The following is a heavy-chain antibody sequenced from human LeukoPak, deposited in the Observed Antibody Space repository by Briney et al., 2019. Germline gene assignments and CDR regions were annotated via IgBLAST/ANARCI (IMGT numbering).Heavy chain of an antibody. V-gene: IGHV3-73*01. CDR1: GFTFSGSA. Sequence: GGSLKLSCAASGFTFSGSAMRWVRQASGKGLEWVGRIRSKANSYATAYAASVKGRFTTSRDDSKNTAYLQMNSLRTEDTAVYYCSSTSAEGFAYWGQGTLVTVSS. D-gene: IGHD1-26*01. CDR3: SSTSAEGFAY. J-gene: IGHJ4*02. CDR2: IRSKANSYAT.